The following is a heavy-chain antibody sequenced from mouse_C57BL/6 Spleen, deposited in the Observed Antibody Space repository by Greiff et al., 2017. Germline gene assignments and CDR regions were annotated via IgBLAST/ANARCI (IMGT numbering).Heavy chain of an antibody. J-gene: IGHJ1*03. D-gene: IGHD2-1*01. CDR1: GYAFSSYW. CDR3: ARRNYGNYWYFDV. CDR2: IYPGDGDT. V-gene: IGHV1-80*01. Sequence: VQLQQSGAELVKPGASVKISCKASGYAFSSYWMNWVKQRPGKGLEWIGQIYPGDGDTNYNGKFKGKATLTADKSSSTAYMQLSSLTSEDSAVYFCARRNYGNYWYFDVWGTGTTVTVSS.